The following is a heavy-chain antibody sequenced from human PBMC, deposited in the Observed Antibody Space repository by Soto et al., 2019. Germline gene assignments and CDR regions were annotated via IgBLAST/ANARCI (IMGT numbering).Heavy chain of an antibody. Sequence: QVQLQESGPGLVKPSQTLSLTCTVSGGSISSGGYYWSWIRQHPGKGLEWIGYIYYSGSTYYNPSLKSRVTISVDTSKNQFSLKLSSVTAADTAVYYCARVGSSRLYNWFDPWGQGTLVTVSS. V-gene: IGHV4-31*03. J-gene: IGHJ5*02. CDR1: GGSISSGGYY. CDR3: ARVGSSRLYNWFDP. CDR2: IYYSGST. D-gene: IGHD6-13*01.